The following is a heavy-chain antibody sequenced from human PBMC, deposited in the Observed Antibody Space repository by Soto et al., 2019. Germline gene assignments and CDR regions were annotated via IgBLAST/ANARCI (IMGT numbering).Heavy chain of an antibody. CDR3: ARDHPAGTTVY. CDR1: GVSVSNPYY. Sequence: QVQLQESGPGLVKPSQTLSLTCTVSGVSVSNPYYWTWLRQRPGEGLEWIGYIFYSGNTYYNPSLKGPASLSLDSSKNHFSLKLFSMTAVDTALYYCARDHPAGTTVYSGQGTLVTVSS. D-gene: IGHD1-7*01. V-gene: IGHV4-31*01. CDR2: IFYSGNT. J-gene: IGHJ1*01.